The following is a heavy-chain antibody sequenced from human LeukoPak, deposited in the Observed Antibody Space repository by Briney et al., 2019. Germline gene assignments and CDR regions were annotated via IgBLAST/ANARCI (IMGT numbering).Heavy chain of an antibody. Sequence: SQTLSLTCAVSGGSISSGGYSWSWIRQPPGKGLEWIGYIYHSGSTYYNPSLKSRVTISVDRSKNQFSLKLSSVTAADTAVYYCARVGVENRFGALDYWAREPWSPSPQ. V-gene: IGHV4-30-2*01. CDR1: GGSISSGGYS. CDR3: ARVGVENRFGALDY. CDR2: IYHSGST. J-gene: IGHJ4*02. D-gene: IGHD3-16*01.